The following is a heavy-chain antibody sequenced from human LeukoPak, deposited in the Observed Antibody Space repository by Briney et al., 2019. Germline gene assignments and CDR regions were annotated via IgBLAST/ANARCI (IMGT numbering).Heavy chain of an antibody. D-gene: IGHD2-2*01. CDR3: ARGSDCSSTSCYLFGAFDI. V-gene: IGHV1-69*13. CDR2: IIPIFGTA. J-gene: IGHJ3*02. Sequence: ASVKVSCKAPGGTFSSYAISWVRQAPGQGLEWMGGIIPIFGTANYAQKFQGRVTITADESTSTAYMELSSLRSEDTAVYYCARGSDCSSTSCYLFGAFDIWGQGTMVTVSS. CDR1: GGTFSSYA.